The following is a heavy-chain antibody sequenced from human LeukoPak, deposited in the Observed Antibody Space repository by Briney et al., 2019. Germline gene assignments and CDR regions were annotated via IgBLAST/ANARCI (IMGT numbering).Heavy chain of an antibody. CDR1: AGYISSGGYY. CDR2: IYYSWST. D-gene: IGHD3-10*01. CDR3: ARDNPYYYGSGSYYNGVYYYGMDV. V-gene: IGHV4-61*08. J-gene: IGHJ6*02. Sequence: SETLSLTCTICAGYISSGGYYWSWIRQHPGKGLEWIGYIYYSWSTNYNPSLKSRVTISVDTSKNQFSLKLSSVTAADTAVYYCARDNPYYYGSGSYYNGVYYYGMDVWGQGTTVTVSS.